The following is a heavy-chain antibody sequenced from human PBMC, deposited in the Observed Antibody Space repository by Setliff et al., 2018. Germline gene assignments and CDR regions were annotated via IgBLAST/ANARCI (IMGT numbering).Heavy chain of an antibody. V-gene: IGHV3-74*01. D-gene: IGHD1-1*01. CDR1: GFTFSRYW. CDR2: IESDGSNP. J-gene: IGHJ6*03. CDR3: ARDREGDGNYYMDV. Sequence: GGSLRLSCAASGFTFSRYWMHWVRQAPGKGLLWVSLIESDGSNPGYADSLRGRFTISRDNAKNTLYLQMNSLRAEDTAVYYCARDREGDGNYYMDVWGKGTTVTVS.